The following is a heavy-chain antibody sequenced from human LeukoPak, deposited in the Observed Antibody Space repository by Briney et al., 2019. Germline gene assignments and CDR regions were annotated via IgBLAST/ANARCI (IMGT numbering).Heavy chain of an antibody. Sequence: SETLSLTCIVSGGSISSYYWSWIRQPPGKGLEWIGYIYYSGSTNYNPSLKSRVTISVDTSKNQFSLKLSSVTAADTAVYYCARDVGSSSSWIFDYWGQGTLVTVSS. V-gene: IGHV4-59*01. CDR1: GGSISSYY. CDR2: IYYSGST. J-gene: IGHJ4*02. D-gene: IGHD6-6*01. CDR3: ARDVGSSSSWIFDY.